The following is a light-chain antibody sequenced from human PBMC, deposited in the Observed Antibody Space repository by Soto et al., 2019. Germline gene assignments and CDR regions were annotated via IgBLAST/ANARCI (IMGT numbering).Light chain of an antibody. CDR3: QQYNNWPHT. CDR2: DAS. J-gene: IGKJ2*01. CDR1: QSVSSN. Sequence: EIVMTQSPATLSVSPGDRATLSCRASQSVSSNLAWYQQKPGQAPRLLIYDASTSATGIPARFSGSGSGTEFTLTISSLQSEDFAVYYCQQYNNWPHTFGQGTKPEIK. V-gene: IGKV3-15*01.